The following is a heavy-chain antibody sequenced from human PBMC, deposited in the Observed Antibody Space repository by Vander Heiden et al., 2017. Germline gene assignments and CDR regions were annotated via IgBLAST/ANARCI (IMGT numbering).Heavy chain of an antibody. V-gene: IGHV3-74*01. D-gene: IGHD3-10*01. Sequence: EVQLVESGGGLVQPGGSLRLSCAASGFTFSSYWMHWVRQAPGKGLVWVSRINSDGSSTSYADSVKGRFTISRDNAKNTLYLQRNSLRAEDTAVYYCARDSWQLLGVGELLSNGMDVWGQGTTVTVSS. J-gene: IGHJ6*02. CDR1: GFTFSSYW. CDR2: INSDGSST. CDR3: ARDSWQLLGVGELLSNGMDV.